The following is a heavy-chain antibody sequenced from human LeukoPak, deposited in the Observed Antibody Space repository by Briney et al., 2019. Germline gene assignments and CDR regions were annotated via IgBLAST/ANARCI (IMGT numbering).Heavy chain of an antibody. Sequence: ASVKVSCKASGYTFTGYYMHWVRQAPGQGLEWMGWINPNSGGTNYAQKFQGWVTMTRDTSISTAYMELSRLRSDDTAVYYCARAHRRQGAAGRYFDYWGQGTLVTVSS. CDR1: GYTFTGYY. D-gene: IGHD6-13*01. J-gene: IGHJ4*02. CDR3: ARAHRRQGAAGRYFDY. CDR2: INPNSGGT. V-gene: IGHV1-2*04.